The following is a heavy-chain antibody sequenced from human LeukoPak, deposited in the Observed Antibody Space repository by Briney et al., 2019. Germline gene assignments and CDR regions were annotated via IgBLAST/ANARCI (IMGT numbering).Heavy chain of an antibody. CDR1: GFTFSSYA. D-gene: IGHD3-10*01. Sequence: GGSLRLSCAASGFTFSSYAMSWVRQAPGKGLEWVSGIIASGGKTYYADSVKGRFTISRDNSKNTLYLQMNSLRAEDTAVYYCANVPYYGSGTPFDHWGQGTLVTVSS. V-gene: IGHV3-23*01. CDR3: ANVPYYGSGTPFDH. J-gene: IGHJ4*02. CDR2: IIASGGKT.